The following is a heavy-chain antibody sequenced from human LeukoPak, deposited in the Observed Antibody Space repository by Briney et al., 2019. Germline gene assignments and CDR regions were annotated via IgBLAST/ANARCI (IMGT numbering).Heavy chain of an antibody. D-gene: IGHD6-19*01. Sequence: GGSLRLSCSASGFAFSVYAMSWLRQPPGKGLEWVSTINANSGTTSYAASVRGRFTISRDNSKDTLYLQLNTLRADDTATYYCAKPISGGLAVTADWFHPWGQGTLVVVSS. J-gene: IGHJ5*01. CDR2: INANSGTT. V-gene: IGHV3-23*01. CDR1: GFAFSVYA. CDR3: AKPISGGLAVTADWFHP.